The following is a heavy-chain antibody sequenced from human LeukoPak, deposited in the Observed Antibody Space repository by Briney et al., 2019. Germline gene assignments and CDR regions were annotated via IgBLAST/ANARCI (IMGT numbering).Heavy chain of an antibody. Sequence: SETLSLACTVSGGSISSGGYYWSWIRQHPGKGLEWIGYIYYSGSTYYNPSLKTRLTISVDTSKNQFSLKLSSVTAAGTAVYYCARSPASEEVVVVVAATSFDYWGQGTLVTVSS. V-gene: IGHV4-30-4*08. CDR3: ARSPASEEVVVVVAATSFDY. CDR1: GGSISSGGYY. J-gene: IGHJ4*02. CDR2: IYYSGST. D-gene: IGHD2-15*01.